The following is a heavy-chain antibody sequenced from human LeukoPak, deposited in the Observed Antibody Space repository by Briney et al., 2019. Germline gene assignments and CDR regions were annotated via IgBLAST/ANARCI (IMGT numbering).Heavy chain of an antibody. D-gene: IGHD3-10*01. CDR1: GGSFSGYY. J-gene: IGHJ4*02. CDR2: INHGGST. Sequence: SETLSLTCAVYGGSFSGYYWSWIRQPPGKGLEWIGEINHGGSTNYNPSLKSRVTISVDTSKNQFSLKLSSVTAVDTAVYYCARKENVYYYFDYWGQGALVTVSS. CDR3: ARKENVYYYFDY. V-gene: IGHV4-34*01.